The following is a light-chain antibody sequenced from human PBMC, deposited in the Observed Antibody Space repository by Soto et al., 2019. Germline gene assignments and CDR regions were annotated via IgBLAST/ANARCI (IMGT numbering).Light chain of an antibody. Sequence: EIVLTQSPGTLSLSPGERATLSCRASQTVSSVHLAWYQQKPGQAPRLLIYGASSRATGIPDRFSGRGSGTDFTLTISRLEPEDFAVYYCHQYDNSLWTFGQGTKVEIK. CDR3: HQYDNSLWT. CDR2: GAS. V-gene: IGKV3-20*01. CDR1: QTVSSVH. J-gene: IGKJ1*01.